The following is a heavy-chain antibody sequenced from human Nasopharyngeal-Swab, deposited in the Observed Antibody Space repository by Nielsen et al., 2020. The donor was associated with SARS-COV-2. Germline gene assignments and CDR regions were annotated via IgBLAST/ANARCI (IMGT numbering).Heavy chain of an antibody. Sequence: GESLKISCAASGFTFSSYAMSWVRQAPGKGLEWVSAISDSGGSTYYADSVKGRFTISRDNSKNTLYLQMNSLRAEDTAVYYCAKDRRRWLQFFYYYYGMDVWGQGTTVTVSS. CDR1: GFTFSSYA. CDR2: ISDSGGST. CDR3: AKDRRRWLQFFYYYYGMDV. V-gene: IGHV3-23*01. D-gene: IGHD5-24*01. J-gene: IGHJ6*02.